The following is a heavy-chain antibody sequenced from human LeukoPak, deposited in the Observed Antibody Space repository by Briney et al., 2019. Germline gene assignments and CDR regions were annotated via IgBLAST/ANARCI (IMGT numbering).Heavy chain of an antibody. V-gene: IGHV3-7*01. CDR1: GFSFSNYW. CDR2: IKEDGSEK. J-gene: IGHJ1*01. Sequence: GGSLRLSCAASGFSFSNYWMSWVRQAPGKGLEWVANIKEDGSEKYYVDSVKGRLTISRDNARNSLYLQMNSLRAADTAVYYCASGRQLGYWGQGTLVTVSS. D-gene: IGHD6-13*01. CDR3: ASGRQLGY.